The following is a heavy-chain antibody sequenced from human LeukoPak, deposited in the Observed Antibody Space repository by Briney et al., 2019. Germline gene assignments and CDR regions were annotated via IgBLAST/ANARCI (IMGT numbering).Heavy chain of an antibody. D-gene: IGHD1-7*01. CDR2: IGTDGET. Sequence: GGSLRLSCAASGFTVSSNYMSWVRQAPGKGLEWVSAIGTDGETIYPGSVKGRFNISRENAKNSLYLQMNSLRAGDTAVYYCARGKLGVRADYYYGMDVWGQGTTVTVSS. CDR1: GFTVSSNY. V-gene: IGHV3-13*01. CDR3: ARGKLGVRADYYYGMDV. J-gene: IGHJ6*02.